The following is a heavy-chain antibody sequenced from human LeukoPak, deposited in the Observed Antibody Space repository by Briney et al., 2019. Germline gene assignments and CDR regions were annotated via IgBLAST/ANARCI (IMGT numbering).Heavy chain of an antibody. D-gene: IGHD4-23*01. CDR1: GFTFSSYA. CDR3: ASGAYGGNSHSYYYMDV. J-gene: IGHJ6*03. CDR2: ISYDGSNK. Sequence: GGSLRLSCAASGFTFSSYAMHWVRQAPGKGLEWVAVISYDGSNKYYADSVKGRFTISRDNSKNTLYLQMNSLRAEDTAVYYCASGAYGGNSHSYYYMDVWGKGTTVTVSS. V-gene: IGHV3-30-3*01.